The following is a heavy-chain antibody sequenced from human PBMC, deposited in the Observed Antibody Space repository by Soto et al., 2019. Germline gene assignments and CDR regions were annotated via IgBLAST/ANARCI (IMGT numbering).Heavy chain of an antibody. CDR3: ARGWNNPGYLDS. CDR1: GFDFSRYA. J-gene: IGHJ4*02. V-gene: IGHV3-30*03. CDR2: IAYDGSGE. Sequence: QVRLVESGGGVVQPGRSLRLSCAASGFDFSRYAMHWVRQAPGKGLEWMAVIAYDGSGEFYSDSVKGRFTTSRDNAIDILYLQMNSLKTEDTAFYYCARGWNNPGYLDSWGLGTLVAVSS. D-gene: IGHD1-1*01.